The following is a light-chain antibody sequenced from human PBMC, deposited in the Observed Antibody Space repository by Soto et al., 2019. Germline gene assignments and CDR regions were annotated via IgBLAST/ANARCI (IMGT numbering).Light chain of an antibody. V-gene: IGKV3-20*01. J-gene: IGKJ1*01. CDR2: GAF. CDR1: QSISSNY. CDR3: QQYGSSPRT. Sequence: EIALTQSPGTLSLSPGERATFSCRASQSISSNYLAWYQQKPGQAPRLLIYGAFKRATGIPDRFSGSGSGTDFTLTISRMEPEDFAVYCCQQYGSSPRTFGQGTKVDIK.